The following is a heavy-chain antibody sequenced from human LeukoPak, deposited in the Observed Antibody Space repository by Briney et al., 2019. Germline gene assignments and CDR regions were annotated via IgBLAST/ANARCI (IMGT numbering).Heavy chain of an antibody. J-gene: IGHJ5*02. CDR1: GFTFSSYD. Sequence: GGSLRLSCAASGFTFSSYDMSWVRQAPGKGLEWVSAITGSCGITYYAASVKGRFTISRDNSKTTLYLQMNSLIAEDTAVYYCAKGIGVGAPWFDPWGQGTLVTVSS. CDR3: AKGIGVGAPWFDP. D-gene: IGHD1-26*01. V-gene: IGHV3-23*01. CDR2: ITGSCGIT.